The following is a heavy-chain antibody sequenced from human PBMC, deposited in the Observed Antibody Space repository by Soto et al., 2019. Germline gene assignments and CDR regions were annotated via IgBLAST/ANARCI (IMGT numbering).Heavy chain of an antibody. V-gene: IGHV3-30*18. D-gene: IGHD2-2*01. Sequence: GGSLRLSCAASGFTFSSYGMHWVRRAPGKGLEWVAVISYDGSNKYYADSVKGRFTISRDNSKNTLYLQMNSLRAEDTAVYYCAKDLGSTSPYYFDYWGQGTLVTVSS. CDR1: GFTFSSYG. CDR2: ISYDGSNK. J-gene: IGHJ4*02. CDR3: AKDLGSTSPYYFDY.